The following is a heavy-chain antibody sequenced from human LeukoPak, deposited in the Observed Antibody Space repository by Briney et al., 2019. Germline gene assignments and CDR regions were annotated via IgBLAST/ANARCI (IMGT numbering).Heavy chain of an antibody. V-gene: IGHV1-2*06. J-gene: IGHJ4*02. D-gene: IGHD6-6*01. CDR3: ARDARDSSSSYTNFDY. CDR2: INPNSGGT. Sequence: ASVKVSCKASGYTFTGYYMHWVRQAPGQGLEWMGRINPNSGGTNYAQKFQGRVTMTRDTSISTANMELSRLRSDDTAVYYCARDARDSSSSYTNFDYWGEGALVTVSS. CDR1: GYTFTGYY.